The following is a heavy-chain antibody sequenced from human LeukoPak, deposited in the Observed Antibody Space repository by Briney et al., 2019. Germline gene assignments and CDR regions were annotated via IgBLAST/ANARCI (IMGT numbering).Heavy chain of an antibody. CDR3: ARDTSGYYHGHFDY. CDR1: GYTFTSYG. CDR2: INTNTGNP. Sequence: ASVKVSCKASGYTFTSYGISWVRQAPGQGLEWMGWINTNTGNPTYAQGFTGRFVFSLDTSVSTAYLQISSLKAEDTAVYYCARDTSGYYHGHFDYWGQGTLVTVSS. V-gene: IGHV7-4-1*02. D-gene: IGHD3-22*01. J-gene: IGHJ4*02.